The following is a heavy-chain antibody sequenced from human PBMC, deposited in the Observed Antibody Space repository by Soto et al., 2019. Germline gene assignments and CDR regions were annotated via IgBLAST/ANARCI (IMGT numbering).Heavy chain of an antibody. CDR1: GFTFSNYA. Sequence: GGSLRLSCAASGFTFSNYAMSWVRQAPGKGLEWVSTFTRSGNTYYADSVKGRFTISRDNSKNTLYLQMDSPRAVDTAVYYCAREFAPGSPNYDYWGLGTLFTVSS. CDR3: AREFAPGSPNYDY. V-gene: IGHV3-23*01. CDR2: FTRSGNT. J-gene: IGHJ4*02. D-gene: IGHD3-10*01.